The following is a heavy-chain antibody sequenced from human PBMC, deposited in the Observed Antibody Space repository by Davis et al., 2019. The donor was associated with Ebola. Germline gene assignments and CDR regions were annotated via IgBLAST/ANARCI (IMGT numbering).Heavy chain of an antibody. CDR2: IFHSGSTSPSVT. D-gene: IGHD6-19*01. Sequence: PSETLSLTCTVSGGHYWSWIRQPPVKGLEWIGYIFHSGSTSPSVTNYNPSLKGRVTISGATSKSQFTLNLNSVTAADTAVYYCATGAGFLIDYWGQGTLVTVSS. J-gene: IGHJ4*02. V-gene: IGHV4-59*11. CDR3: ATGAGFLIDY. CDR1: GGHY.